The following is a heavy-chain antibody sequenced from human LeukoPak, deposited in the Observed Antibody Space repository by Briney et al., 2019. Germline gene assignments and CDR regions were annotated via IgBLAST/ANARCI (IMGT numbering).Heavy chain of an antibody. CDR2: FDPEDGET. CDR3: ARGVY. V-gene: IGHV1-24*01. J-gene: IGHJ4*02. CDR1: GYTLTELS. Sequence: ASVKVSCKVSGYTLTELSMHWVRQAPGKGLEWMGGFDPEDGETIYAQKFQGRVTMTTDTSTSTAYMELRNLISDDTAFYYCARGVYWGQGTLVTVSS.